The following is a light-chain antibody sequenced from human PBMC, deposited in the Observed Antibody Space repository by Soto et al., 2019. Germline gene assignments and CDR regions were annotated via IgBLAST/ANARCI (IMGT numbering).Light chain of an antibody. CDR1: SSNIGAGYH. V-gene: IGLV1-40*01. CDR2: GNT. J-gene: IGLJ2*01. CDR3: QSYDGSLSDVV. Sequence: QSVLTQPPSVSGAPGQRVTISCAGSSSNIGAGYHVHWYQELPGTAPKLLIYGNTNRPSGVPDRFSGSKSGSSASLAITGLQAEDEADYYCQSYDGSLSDVVFGGGTKLTVL.